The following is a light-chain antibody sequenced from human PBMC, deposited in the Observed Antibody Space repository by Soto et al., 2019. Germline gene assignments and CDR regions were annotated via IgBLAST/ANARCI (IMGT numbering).Light chain of an antibody. CDR2: AAS. J-gene: IGKJ3*01. CDR3: QQANSFPFT. CDR1: QGISSW. V-gene: IGKV1-12*01. Sequence: DIQMTQSPSSVSASVGDRVTITCRASQGISSWLVWYQQKPGKAPKLLIYAASSLQSGVPSRFSGSGAGTAFTLTISSLQPEDFATYYCQQANSFPFTFGPGTKVDIK.